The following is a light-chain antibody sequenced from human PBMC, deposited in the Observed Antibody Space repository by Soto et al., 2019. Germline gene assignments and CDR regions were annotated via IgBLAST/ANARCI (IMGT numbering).Light chain of an antibody. V-gene: IGLV2-14*01. CDR3: SSYTSTSTLV. Sequence: QSALTQPASVSGSPGQSITISRTGTSNDVGTHNFVSWYQQHPGKAPKLMIHEVTDRPSGVSNRFSGSKSGNTASLTISGLQAEDEADYYCSSYTSTSTLVFGTGTKVTVL. CDR1: SNDVGTHNF. CDR2: EVT. J-gene: IGLJ1*01.